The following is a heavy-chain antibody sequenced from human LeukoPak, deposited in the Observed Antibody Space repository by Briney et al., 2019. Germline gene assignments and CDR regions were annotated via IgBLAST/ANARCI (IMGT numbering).Heavy chain of an antibody. CDR3: AGTQQWLAFDY. D-gene: IGHD6-19*01. J-gene: IGHJ4*02. CDR1: GGSISSYF. CDR2: FCHSGST. Sequence: SETLSLTCSVSGGSISSYFWSWVRQPPGKGLEWIGCFCHSGSTNYNPSLKSRVTTSVDTSKNQFSLRLNSVTAADTAVYYCAGTQQWLAFDYWGQGILVTVSS. V-gene: IGHV4-59*01.